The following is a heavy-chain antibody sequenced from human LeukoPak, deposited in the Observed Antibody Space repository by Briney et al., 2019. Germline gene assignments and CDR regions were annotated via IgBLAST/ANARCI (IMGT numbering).Heavy chain of an antibody. CDR3: ARAENSGSGGLDP. J-gene: IGHJ5*02. Sequence: GGSLRLSCAASGFTFNTYSMNWARQAPGKGLEWVSSIDSSSGYMFYADSVKGRFTISRDNAKNSLYLDMSSLRADDTAVYYCARAENSGSGGLDPWGQGTLVTVSS. V-gene: IGHV3-21*01. D-gene: IGHD2-15*01. CDR2: IDSSSGYM. CDR1: GFTFNTYS.